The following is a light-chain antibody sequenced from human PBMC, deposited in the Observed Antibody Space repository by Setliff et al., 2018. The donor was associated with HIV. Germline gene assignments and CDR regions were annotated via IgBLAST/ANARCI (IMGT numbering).Light chain of an antibody. Sequence: SYELPQPPSVSVAPGKTARITCGGNNIGSKSVHWHQQKPGQAPVLVIYYDSDRPSGIPERFSGSNSGNTATLTISRVEAGDEADYYCQVWDSSSDHYVFGTGTKV. J-gene: IGLJ1*01. CDR2: YDS. CDR3: QVWDSSSDHYV. V-gene: IGLV3-21*04. CDR1: NIGSKS.